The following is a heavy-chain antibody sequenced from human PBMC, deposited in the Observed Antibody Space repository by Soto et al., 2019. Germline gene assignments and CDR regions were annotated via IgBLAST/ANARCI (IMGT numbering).Heavy chain of an antibody. CDR3: VKRPTTPTTWGAFDI. V-gene: IGHV3-23*01. J-gene: IGHJ3*02. CDR2: ISHNDGST. CDR1: GFSFSSYA. D-gene: IGHD7-27*01. Sequence: EVQLLESGGGMVQPGESLTLSCIASGFSFSSYAMSWVRQAPGKGLEWVSSISHNDGSTYYADFVKGRFTISGDDSKNTLYMQMNSLRVEDTAVYYCVKRPTTPTTWGAFDIWGQGTMVTVSS.